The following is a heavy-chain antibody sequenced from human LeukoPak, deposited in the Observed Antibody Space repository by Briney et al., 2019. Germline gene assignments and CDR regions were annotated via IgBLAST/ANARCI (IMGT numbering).Heavy chain of an antibody. V-gene: IGHV1-46*01. J-gene: IGHJ4*02. CDR2: INPSGSST. CDR3: ARESGGF. Sequence: ASVKVSCKASGYTFTSYYMHWVRLAPGQGLEWMGVINPSGSSTSYAQKFQGRVTMTSDMSTSTVYMELSSLRSEDTAVYYCARESGGFWGQGTLVTVSS. CDR1: GYTFTSYY. D-gene: IGHD2-15*01.